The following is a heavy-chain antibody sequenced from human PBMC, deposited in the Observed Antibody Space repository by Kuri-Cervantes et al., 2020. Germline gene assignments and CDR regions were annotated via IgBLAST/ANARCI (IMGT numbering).Heavy chain of an antibody. V-gene: IGHV1-24*01. D-gene: IGHD5-12*01. CDR1: GYTLTELS. Sequence: DSVKVSCKVSGYTLTELSMHWVRQAPGKGLEWKGGVDPEDGETIYAQKFQGRVTMTEDTSTDTAYMELSSLRSEDTAVYYCATGLSDYDHYYYYGMDVWVQGTTVTVSS. CDR3: ATGLSDYDHYYYYGMDV. CDR2: VDPEDGET. J-gene: IGHJ6*02.